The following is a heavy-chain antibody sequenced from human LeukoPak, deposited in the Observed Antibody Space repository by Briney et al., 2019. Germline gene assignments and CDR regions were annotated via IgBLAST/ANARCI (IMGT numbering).Heavy chain of an antibody. Sequence: GGSLRLSCAASGSLISGSAMHWVRQVSGKGLQWIGRVRSKENNYATTYGASMEGRFTISRDDSKNTAYLQMDSLKTEDTAVYYCAWAGGYLLLLDFWGRGTLVTVSP. CDR1: GSLISGSA. V-gene: IGHV3-73*01. D-gene: IGHD2-15*01. J-gene: IGHJ4*02. CDR2: VRSKENNYAT. CDR3: AWAGGYLLLLDF.